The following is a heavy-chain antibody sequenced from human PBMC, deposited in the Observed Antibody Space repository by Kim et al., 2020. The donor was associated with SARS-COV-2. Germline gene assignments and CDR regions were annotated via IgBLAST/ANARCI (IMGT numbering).Heavy chain of an antibody. CDR1: GFTFNTYS. CDR2: ISRTSDYI. J-gene: IGHJ4*02. Sequence: GGSLRLSCAASGFTFNTYSMSWVRQAPGKGLEWVSSISRTSDYIYYADSVKGRFTISRDNDKNSLYLQMNSLRAEDTAVYYCTRLGDTSGYYWGQGTLVTVSP. V-gene: IGHV3-21*01. CDR3: TRLGDTSGYY. D-gene: IGHD3-22*01.